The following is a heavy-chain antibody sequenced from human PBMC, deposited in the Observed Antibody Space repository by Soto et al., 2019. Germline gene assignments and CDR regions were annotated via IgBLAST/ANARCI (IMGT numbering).Heavy chain of an antibody. V-gene: IGHV3-53*02. CDR2: IYSGGST. CDR1: AFTVDYNY. CDR3: AGDYYNSPTD. Sequence: EVQLVETGGGMIHPGGSLRLSCTASAFTVDYNYMSWVRQAPGRGLEWVSVIYSGGSTYYADSVKGRFSISRDKSTRTLFLQMNSLRAEDTAVYYCAGDYYNSPTDWGQGTLVTVS. J-gene: IGHJ4*02. D-gene: IGHD1-26*01.